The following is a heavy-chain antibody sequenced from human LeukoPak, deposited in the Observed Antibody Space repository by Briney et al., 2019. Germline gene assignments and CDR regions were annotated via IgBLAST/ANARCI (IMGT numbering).Heavy chain of an antibody. Sequence: GASVKVSCKASGYTFSNFFIHWVRQAPGQGLEWLGIIHPSDGRANFAQKFQDRVSLKSNTSTGTVYMELSSLTSEDTAIYFCTTVLRVGPWDFWGQGTLITVSS. CDR2: IHPSDGRA. V-gene: IGHV1-46*01. D-gene: IGHD3-16*01. CDR1: GYTFSNFF. J-gene: IGHJ4*02. CDR3: TTVLRVGPWDF.